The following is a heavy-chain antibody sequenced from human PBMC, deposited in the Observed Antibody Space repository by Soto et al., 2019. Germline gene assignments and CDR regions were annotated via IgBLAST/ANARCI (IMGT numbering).Heavy chain of an antibody. Sequence: EVQLLESGGGLVQPGGSLRLSCAASGFTFNNYAISWVRQAPGKGLEWVSTIIGRGDSAYYADSVTGRFIISRDNSKNTQYMQMHSLGAEDSAIYYCAKGRGTNYYYHMDVWGGGTTVTVSS. CDR1: GFTFNNYA. V-gene: IGHV3-23*01. J-gene: IGHJ6*03. D-gene: IGHD1-26*01. CDR3: AKGRGTNYYYHMDV. CDR2: IIGRGDSA.